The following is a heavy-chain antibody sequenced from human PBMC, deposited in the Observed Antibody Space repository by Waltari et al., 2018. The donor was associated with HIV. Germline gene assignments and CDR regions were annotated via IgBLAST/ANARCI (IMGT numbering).Heavy chain of an antibody. CDR1: GYTFTTYN. V-gene: IGHV1-18*01. CDR3: ARGRAVGATVYFDP. J-gene: IGHJ5*02. Sequence: QVQLVQSGDEVKKPGASVKVSCKASGYTFTTYNINWVRQAPGLGLEWMGWISGDNGNPKDSENLKGRVTMTTDTSTTTVYLELRSLNPDDTALYYCARGRAVGATVYFDPWGQGTLVTVSS. CDR2: ISGDNGNP. D-gene: IGHD1-26*01.